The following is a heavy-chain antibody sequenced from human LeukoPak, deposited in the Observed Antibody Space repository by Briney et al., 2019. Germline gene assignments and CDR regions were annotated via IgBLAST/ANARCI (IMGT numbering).Heavy chain of an antibody. CDR2: ISSSSSYI. D-gene: IGHD4-17*01. CDR3: AKDFEGLGDYGDYGWFDP. CDR1: GFTFSSYS. J-gene: IGHJ5*02. Sequence: KTGGSLRLSCAASGFTFSSYSMNWVRQAPGKGLEWVSSISSSSSYIYYADSVKGRFTISRDNSKNTLYLQMNSLRAEDTAVYYCAKDFEGLGDYGDYGWFDPWGQGTLVTVSS. V-gene: IGHV3-21*04.